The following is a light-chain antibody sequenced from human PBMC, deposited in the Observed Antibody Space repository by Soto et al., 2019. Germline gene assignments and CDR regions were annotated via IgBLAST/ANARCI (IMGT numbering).Light chain of an antibody. Sequence: IVVTQSPCTLFLSHGERATLSCRASQTIKSRSLAWYQQKPGQAPRRLIYGTSGRPTNIPDRFSASGSGTDFTLTISRLEPEDFAVYYCQQYGHSPLTFGGGTKVDNK. J-gene: IGKJ4*01. CDR3: QQYGHSPLT. CDR1: QTIKSRS. CDR2: GTS. V-gene: IGKV3-20*01.